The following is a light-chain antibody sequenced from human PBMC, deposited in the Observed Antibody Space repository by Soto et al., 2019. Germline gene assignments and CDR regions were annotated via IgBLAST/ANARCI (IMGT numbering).Light chain of an antibody. CDR3: QQDNNWPQT. J-gene: IGKJ1*01. V-gene: IGKV3-15*01. CDR1: QSISSN. Sequence: GMTQSPAALSVSPGASDNLSCRASQSISSNLAWYQQRAGQAPRLVIYGASTRATGIPARFSGSGPGTEFTLTISSLQSEDFAVYYCQQDNNWPQTFGQGTKVDIK. CDR2: GAS.